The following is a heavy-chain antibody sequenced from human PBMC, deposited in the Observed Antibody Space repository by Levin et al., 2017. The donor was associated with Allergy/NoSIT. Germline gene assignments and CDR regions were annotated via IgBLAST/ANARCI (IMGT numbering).Heavy chain of an antibody. V-gene: IGHV4-4*02. Sequence: PSETLSLTCAVSGGSISSSSWWSWVRQPPGKGLEWIGEVYHVGNPKYNPSLKSRVTISVDKSKNQFSLKLSSVTAADTAMYYCARFADHSNRPADYWGQGTLVTVSS. CDR3: ARFADHSNRPADY. CDR1: GGSISSSSW. CDR2: VYHVGNP. D-gene: IGHD4-11*01. J-gene: IGHJ4*02.